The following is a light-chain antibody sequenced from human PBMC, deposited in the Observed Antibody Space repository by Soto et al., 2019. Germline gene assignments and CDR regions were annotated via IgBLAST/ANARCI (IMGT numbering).Light chain of an antibody. CDR2: DVN. Sequence: QSALTQPRSVSGSPGQSVTISCTGTSSDVGTHNSVSWYQQRPGKAPKLMIYDVNKRHSGVPDRFSGSMSGNTASLTISGLQADDEADYHCSSYAGNYTLDFGGGTQLTVL. V-gene: IGLV2-11*01. J-gene: IGLJ2*01. CDR1: SSDVGTHNS. CDR3: SSYAGNYTLD.